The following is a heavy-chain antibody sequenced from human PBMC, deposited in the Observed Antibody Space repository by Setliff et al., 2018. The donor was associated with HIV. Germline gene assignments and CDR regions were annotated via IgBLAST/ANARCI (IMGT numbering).Heavy chain of an antibody. CDR1: GYTFTSYG. CDR3: ARNTDVDSVYRPFHI. J-gene: IGHJ3*02. V-gene: IGHV1-18*01. Sequence: GASVKVSCKASGYTFTSYGISWVRQAPGQGLEWMGWISAYNGNTNYAQKLQGRVTMTTDTSTSTAYMELRSLRSDDTAVYYCARNTDVDSVYRPFHIWGQGTMVTVSS. D-gene: IGHD1-26*01. CDR2: ISAYNGNT.